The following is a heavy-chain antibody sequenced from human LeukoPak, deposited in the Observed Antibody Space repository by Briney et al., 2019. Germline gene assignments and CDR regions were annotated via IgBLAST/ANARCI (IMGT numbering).Heavy chain of an antibody. CDR1: GYSISIAYY. Sequence: SETLSLTCAVSGYSISIAYYWGWIRQPPGKGLEWIGRIFRGGSTSYNPSLMSRLTMSMDTSKNQSSLQLTSVTAADTAVYYCARYDSRGSGSTQLEYWGQGILVTVSS. J-gene: IGHJ4*02. CDR3: ARYDSRGSGSTQLEY. CDR2: IFRGGST. D-gene: IGHD3-3*01. V-gene: IGHV4-38-2*01.